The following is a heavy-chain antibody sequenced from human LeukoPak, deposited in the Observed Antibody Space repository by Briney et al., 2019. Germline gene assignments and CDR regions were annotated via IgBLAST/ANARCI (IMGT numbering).Heavy chain of an antibody. Sequence: PSQTLSLTCTVSGGSISSGSYYWSWIRQPAGKGLEWIGRIYTSGSTNYNPSLKNRVTISVDTSKNQFSLKLSSVTAADTAVYYCARVSYDSSGYYSSSRRGDWFDPWGQGTLVTVSS. CDR3: ARVSYDSSGYYSSSRRGDWFDP. CDR1: GGSISSGSYY. CDR2: IYTSGST. J-gene: IGHJ5*02. V-gene: IGHV4-61*02. D-gene: IGHD3-22*01.